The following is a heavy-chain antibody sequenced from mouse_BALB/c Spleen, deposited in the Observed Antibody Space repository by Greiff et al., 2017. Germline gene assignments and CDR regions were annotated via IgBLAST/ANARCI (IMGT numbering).Heavy chain of an antibody. CDR3: ARSRFAY. J-gene: IGHJ3*01. CDR1: GYTFTDYY. V-gene: IGHV1-77*01. CDR2: IYPGSGNT. Sequence: VQLQQSGAELARPGASVKLSCKASGYTFTDYYINWVKQRTGQGLEWIGEIYPGSGNTYYNEKFKGKATLTADKSSSTAYMQLSSLTSEDSAVYFCARSRFAYWGQGTLVTVSA.